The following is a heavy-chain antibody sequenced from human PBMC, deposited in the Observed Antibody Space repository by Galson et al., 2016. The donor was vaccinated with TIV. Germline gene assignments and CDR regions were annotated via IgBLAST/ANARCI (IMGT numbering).Heavy chain of an antibody. Sequence: SETLSLTCAVSGGSISSSNWWSWVRQPPGKGLEWIGEMSHSGSTNYNPSLKSRVTISVDKSKNQFSLKLSSVIAADTAVYYCARFSSSWYDAFDIWGQGTMVTVSS. CDR3: ARFSSSWYDAFDI. CDR1: GGSISSSNW. J-gene: IGHJ3*02. V-gene: IGHV4-4*02. D-gene: IGHD6-13*01. CDR2: MSHSGST.